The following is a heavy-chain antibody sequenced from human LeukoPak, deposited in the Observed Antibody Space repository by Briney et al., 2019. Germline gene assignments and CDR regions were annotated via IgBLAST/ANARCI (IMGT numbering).Heavy chain of an antibody. CDR1: GYTFTSYD. CDR2: MNPNSGNT. J-gene: IGHJ4*02. D-gene: IGHD1-26*01. V-gene: IGHV1-8*01. Sequence: ASVKVSCKASGYTFTSYDINWVRQATGQGLEWMGWMNPNSGNTGYAQKFQGRVTMTRNTSISTAYMELSSLRAEDTAVYYCAKDVGRGKWELPRLDYWGQGTLVTVSS. CDR3: AKDVGRGKWELPRLDY.